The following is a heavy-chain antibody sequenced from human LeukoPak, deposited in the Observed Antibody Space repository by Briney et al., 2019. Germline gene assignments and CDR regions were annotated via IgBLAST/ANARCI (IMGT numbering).Heavy chain of an antibody. V-gene: IGHV4-59*01. Sequence: SETLSLTCTVSGASISGYYWSWIRQPPGKGLEWIGYIYIGVNDYNPSLKSRVIISSDPSKNQFSLRLSSMTAADTAVYYCAILPTLWGQGTLVTVSS. CDR1: GASISGYY. J-gene: IGHJ4*02. CDR2: IYIGVN. CDR3: AILPTL.